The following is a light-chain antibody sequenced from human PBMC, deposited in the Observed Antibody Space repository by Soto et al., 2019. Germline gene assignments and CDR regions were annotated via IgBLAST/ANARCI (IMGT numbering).Light chain of an antibody. Sequence: GDRVMITCRASQSISSWLAWYQQKPGKVPNLLIYDASSLESGVPSRFSGSGSGTEFTLTITSLQPDDFATYYCQQYQSYWTFGQGTKV. CDR1: QSISSW. CDR2: DAS. V-gene: IGKV1-5*01. CDR3: QQYQSYWT. J-gene: IGKJ1*01.